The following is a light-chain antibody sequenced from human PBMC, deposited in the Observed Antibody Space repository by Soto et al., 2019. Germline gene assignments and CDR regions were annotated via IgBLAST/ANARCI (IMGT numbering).Light chain of an antibody. V-gene: IGKV1-13*02. CDR1: QDIRGA. CDR3: QQYKIYPIT. Sequence: AIQVTQSPSSLSASVGDRVTITCRASQDIRGALAWYQQKPGKAPKLLIYDVSTLQRGVPSRFSGSGSGTDFTLTISSLQPEDVATYYCQQYKIYPITFGQGTRLDI. CDR2: DVS. J-gene: IGKJ5*01.